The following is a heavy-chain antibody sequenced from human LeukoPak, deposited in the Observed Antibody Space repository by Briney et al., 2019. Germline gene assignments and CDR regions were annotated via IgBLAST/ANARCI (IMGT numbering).Heavy chain of an antibody. V-gene: IGHV3-30*04. CDR1: GFTFSSYA. J-gene: IGHJ4*02. CDR3: ASFYCSSTSCHNPHFDY. D-gene: IGHD2-2*02. CDR2: ISYDGSNK. Sequence: GGSLRLSCAASGFTFSSYAMHWVRQAPGKGLEWVAVISYDGSNKYHADSVKGRFTISRDNSKNTLYLQMNSLRAEDTAVYYCASFYCSSTSCHNPHFDYWGQGTLVTVSS.